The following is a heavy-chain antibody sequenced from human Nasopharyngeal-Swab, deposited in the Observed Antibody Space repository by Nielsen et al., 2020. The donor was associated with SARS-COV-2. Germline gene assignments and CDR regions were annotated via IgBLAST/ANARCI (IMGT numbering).Heavy chain of an antibody. Sequence: VSVKVSCKASGYTFTSYYMHWVRQAPGQGLEWMGIINPSGGSTSYAQKFQGRVTMTRDTSTSTVYMELSSLRSEDTAVYYCARDMSWDGTSRSVYYGMDVWGQGTTVTVSS. V-gene: IGHV1-46*01. D-gene: IGHD2-2*01. CDR2: INPSGGST. J-gene: IGHJ6*02. CDR1: GYTFTSYY. CDR3: ARDMSWDGTSRSVYYGMDV.